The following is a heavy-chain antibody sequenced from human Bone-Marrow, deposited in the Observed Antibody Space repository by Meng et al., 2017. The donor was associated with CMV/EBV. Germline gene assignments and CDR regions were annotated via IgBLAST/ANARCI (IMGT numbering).Heavy chain of an antibody. D-gene: IGHD4-17*01. Sequence: ASVKVSCKASGGSFSSYAISWVRQAPGQGLEWMGGIIPNSGDTIYAQKFQGRVTMTRDTSMKTVYMELSSLRSNDTAVYYCVRDLDYGDYGREIIYCGQGTLVTVSS. J-gene: IGHJ4*02. CDR3: VRDLDYGDYGREIIY. V-gene: IGHV1-2*02. CDR1: GGSFSSYA. CDR2: IIPNSGDT.